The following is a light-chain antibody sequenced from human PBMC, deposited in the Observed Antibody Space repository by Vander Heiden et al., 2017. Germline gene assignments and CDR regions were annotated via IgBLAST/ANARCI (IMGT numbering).Light chain of an antibody. CDR3: SSHAGSNNFVV. J-gene: IGLJ2*01. V-gene: IGLV2-8*01. Sequence: QSALTQPPSASGSPGQSVTIPCTGTSGVVGGYTNVSCYHQPSGKAPKLMSYEVSRRPSGVPVRFSGSKSGNTASLIVSGLPAEDAADYYCSSHAGSNNFVVFGGGTKLTVL. CDR1: SGVVGGYTN. CDR2: EVS.